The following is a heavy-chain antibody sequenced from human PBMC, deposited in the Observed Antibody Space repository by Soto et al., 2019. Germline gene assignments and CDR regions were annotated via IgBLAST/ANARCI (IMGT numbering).Heavy chain of an antibody. CDR2: INPNSGGT. D-gene: IGHD2-15*01. J-gene: IGHJ4*02. V-gene: IGHV1-2*02. CDR3: AEGRESCSGGSCKAHDGY. CDR1: GYPFTGYY. Sequence: ASVKVSCKASGYPFTGYYMHCVRQAPGQGLEWVGWINPNSGGTKYAQKFPVRVTMTRDTSISTSYMERSGLXSDDTAVYYCAEGRESCSGGSCKAHDGYSDQGTLVTVSS.